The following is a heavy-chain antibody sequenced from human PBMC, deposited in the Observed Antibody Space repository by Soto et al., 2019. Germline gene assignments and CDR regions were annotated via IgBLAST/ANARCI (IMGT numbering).Heavy chain of an antibody. V-gene: IGHV3-23*01. CDR3: AKDGYSYRYPSYFDY. CDR2: ISGSGGGT. Sequence: EVQLLDSGGGLVQPGGSLRLSCAASGFTFSSYAMSWVRQAPGKGLEWVSGISGSGGGTYYADSVKGRLTISRDNSKNTLYLQMNSRRAEDTALYYCAKDGYSYRYPSYFDYWGQGTLVTVSS. CDR1: GFTFSSYA. J-gene: IGHJ4*02. D-gene: IGHD5-18*01.